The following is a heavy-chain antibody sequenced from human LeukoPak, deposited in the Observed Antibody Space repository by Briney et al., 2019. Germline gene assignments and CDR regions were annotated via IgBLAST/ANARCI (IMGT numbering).Heavy chain of an antibody. V-gene: IGHV3-7*01. CDR1: GFTFSSYA. CDR3: ARDNGMIGRFDP. Sequence: PGGSLRLSCAASGFTFSSYAMSWVRQAPGKGLEWVADIKEDGSEKHYVDSVKGRFTISRDNAQKSLYLQMNSLRAEDTAVYYCARDNGMIGRFDPWGQGTLVTVSS. CDR2: IKEDGSEK. D-gene: IGHD2-21*01. J-gene: IGHJ5*02.